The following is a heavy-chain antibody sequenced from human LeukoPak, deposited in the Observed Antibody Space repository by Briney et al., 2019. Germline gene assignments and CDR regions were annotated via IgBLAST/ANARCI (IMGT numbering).Heavy chain of an antibody. CDR3: ARTAVAGTLRWFDL. CDR2: IRYDGSNN. J-gene: IGHJ5*02. CDR1: DFTFSNFG. D-gene: IGHD6-19*01. V-gene: IGHV3-30*02. Sequence: PGGSLRLSCVASDFTFSNFGLHWVRQAPGKGLEWLSFIRYDGSNNYHADSAKGRFSISRDNSKNTLHLQMNPLRPDDPAVYYCARTAVAGTLRWFDLWGQGTLVIVSS.